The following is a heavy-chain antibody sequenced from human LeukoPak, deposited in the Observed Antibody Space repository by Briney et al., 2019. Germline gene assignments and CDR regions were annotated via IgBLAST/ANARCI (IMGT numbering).Heavy chain of an antibody. CDR3: ARHNIEVAGNSFDY. CDR2: IYPGDSNT. CDR1: GYSFTSYW. J-gene: IGHJ4*02. Sequence: GESLKISCKGSGYSFTSYWIGWVRQMPGKGLEWMGIIYPGDSNTRYSPSFQGQVTISADKSINTAYLQWSSLKASDTAMYHCARHNIEVAGNSFDYWGQGTLVTVSS. V-gene: IGHV5-51*01. D-gene: IGHD6-19*01.